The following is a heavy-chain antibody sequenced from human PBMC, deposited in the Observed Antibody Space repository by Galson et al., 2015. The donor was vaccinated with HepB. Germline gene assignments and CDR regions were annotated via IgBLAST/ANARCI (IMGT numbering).Heavy chain of an antibody. CDR2: ISHNSENI. Sequence: SLRLSCAASKFTFRNYNMNWVRQTPGKGMEWVASISHNSENINYADSVKGRFTISRDNAKNSLYLQMNSLRAEDTAVYYCARDWGIAVSDTWWFDPWGQGTLVTVSS. CDR1: KFTFRNYN. V-gene: IGHV3-21*06. CDR3: ARDWGIAVSDTWWFDP. J-gene: IGHJ5*02. D-gene: IGHD6-19*01.